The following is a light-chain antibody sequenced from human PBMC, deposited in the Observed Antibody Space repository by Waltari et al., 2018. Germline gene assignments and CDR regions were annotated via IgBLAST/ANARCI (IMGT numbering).Light chain of an antibody. V-gene: IGLV4-69*01. CDR3: QTWGTGVVV. J-gene: IGLJ3*02. Sequence: QLVLTQAPSASASLGASVTLTCTLSSGHSNYVIACHQQQPEKGPRYLIRLNNDGSHRKGDGIPDRFSGSRSGAECYLTISSLQSGDEADYYCQTWGTGVVVFGGGTKLTVL. CDR2: LNNDGSH. CDR1: SGHSNYV.